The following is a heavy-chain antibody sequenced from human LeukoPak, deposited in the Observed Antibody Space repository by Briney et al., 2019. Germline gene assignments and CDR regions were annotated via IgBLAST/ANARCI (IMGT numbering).Heavy chain of an antibody. CDR3: ARSRSGYSY. V-gene: IGHV3-66*01. CDR2: IYSVGTT. D-gene: IGHD3-10*01. CDR1: DFSVGSNY. Sequence: PGGSLRLSCAASDFSVGSNYMTWVRQAPGKGLEWVSLIYSVGTTFYADSVKGRFTISRDTSKNTLYLQMNSLRAEDTAVYYCARSRSGYSYWGQGTLVTVSS. J-gene: IGHJ4*02.